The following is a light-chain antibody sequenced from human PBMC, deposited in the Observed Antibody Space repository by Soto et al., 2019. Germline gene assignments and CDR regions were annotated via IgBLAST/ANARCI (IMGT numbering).Light chain of an antibody. CDR3: QQLNTLPLT. CDR2: EAS. V-gene: IGKV1-9*01. CDR1: QGISSY. Sequence: DIQLTQSPSSLSASVGDRVTITCRASQGISSYLAWYQQKPGKAPKLMIYEASTLQSGVPSRFSGSGSGTEFTLTISGLLPEDFATYHCQQLNTLPLTFGQGTRLEIK. J-gene: IGKJ5*01.